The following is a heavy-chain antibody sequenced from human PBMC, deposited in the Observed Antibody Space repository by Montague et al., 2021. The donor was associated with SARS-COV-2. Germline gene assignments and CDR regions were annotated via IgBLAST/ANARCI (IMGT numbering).Heavy chain of an antibody. CDR3: ARGASGSYYSAFDY. Sequence: SLRLSCAASGFTFSSYAMHWVRQAPGKGLEWVAVISYDGSNNYYAASVKGRFTIFRDNSKNTLYLQMNSLRAEDTAVYYCARGASGSYYSAFDYWGQGTLVTVSS. D-gene: IGHD1-26*01. CDR2: ISYDGSNN. CDR1: GFTFSSYA. V-gene: IGHV3-30-3*01. J-gene: IGHJ4*02.